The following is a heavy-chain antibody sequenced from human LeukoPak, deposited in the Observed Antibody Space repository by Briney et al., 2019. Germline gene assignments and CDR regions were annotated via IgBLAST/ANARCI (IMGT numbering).Heavy chain of an antibody. J-gene: IGHJ4*02. V-gene: IGHV3-21*01. CDR2: ISSSSSYI. Sequence: GGSLRLSCAASGFTFSSYSMNWVRQAPGKGLEWVSSISSSSSYIYYADSVKGRFTISRDNAKNSLYLQTNSLRAEDTAVYYCARVAGYSSGWLKYWGQGTLVTVSS. CDR3: ARVAGYSSGWLKY. CDR1: GFTFSSYS. D-gene: IGHD6-19*01.